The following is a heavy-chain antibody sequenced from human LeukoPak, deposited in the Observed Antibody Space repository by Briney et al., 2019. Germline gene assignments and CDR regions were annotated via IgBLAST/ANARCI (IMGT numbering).Heavy chain of an antibody. CDR3: ARAQGYSGYYYYYYYMDV. J-gene: IGHJ6*03. V-gene: IGHV3-21*01. Sequence: GGSLRLSCAASGFTFSNYGMHWVRQAPGKGLEWVSSISSIRSYIYYGDSVKGRFTISRDNAKNSLYLQMNSLRAEDTAVYYCARAQGYSGYYYYYYYMDVWGKGTTVTVSS. D-gene: IGHD5-12*01. CDR2: ISSIRSYI. CDR1: GFTFSNYG.